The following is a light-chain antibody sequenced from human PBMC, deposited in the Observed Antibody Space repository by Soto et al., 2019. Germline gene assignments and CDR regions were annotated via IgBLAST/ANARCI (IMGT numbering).Light chain of an antibody. CDR2: GAS. CDR3: QQYNNWWT. J-gene: IGKJ1*01. V-gene: IGKV3-15*01. CDR1: QSVGSN. Sequence: EIVMTQSPATLSVSPGERATLSCRASQSVGSNLAWYQKKPGQAPRLLIYGASTRATGIPARFSGSWSGTEFTLTISSLQSEDFAVYYCQQYNNWWTFGQGTRVEI.